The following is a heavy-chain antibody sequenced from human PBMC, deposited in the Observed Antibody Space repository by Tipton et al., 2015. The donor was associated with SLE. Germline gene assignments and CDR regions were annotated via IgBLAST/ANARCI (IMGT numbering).Heavy chain of an antibody. CDR1: DGSMSTSNYC. CDR3: ARCYIGYIWGTYLLGPYFDY. CDR2: INHSGTT. Sequence: TLSLTCIVSDGSMSTSNYCWSWIRQPPGKGLWWIGEINHSGTTNYNPSLKCRATISVETSKNQFSLKLSSVTAAETAVYQCARCYIGYIWGTYLLGPYFDYWGQGTLVTVSS. D-gene: IGHD3-16*01. V-gene: IGHV4-39*07. J-gene: IGHJ4*02.